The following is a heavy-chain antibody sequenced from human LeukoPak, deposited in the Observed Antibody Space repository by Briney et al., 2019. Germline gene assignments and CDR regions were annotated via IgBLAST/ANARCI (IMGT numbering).Heavy chain of an antibody. J-gene: IGHJ6*03. D-gene: IGHD2-2*01. CDR3: ASTTEGYCSSASCFGFSYSYYMDV. CDR1: GGFISSYF. V-gene: IGHV4-59*01. Sequence: SETLSLTCTVSGGFISSYFWSWIRQPPGKGLEWIGNISYSGSTNYNPSLKTRVTISVDTSKSQFSLKLSSVIAADTAVDYCASTTEGYCSSASCFGFSYSYYMDVWGKGTTVTISS. CDR2: ISYSGST.